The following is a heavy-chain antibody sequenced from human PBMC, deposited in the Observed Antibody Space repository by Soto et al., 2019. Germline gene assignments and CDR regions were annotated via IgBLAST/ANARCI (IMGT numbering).Heavy chain of an antibody. D-gene: IGHD4-4*01. V-gene: IGHV3-33*01. CDR2: IWYHGNTF. J-gene: IGHJ4*02. Sequence: VGSLRLSCTVSGYTFTTYGMHWVRQAPGKGLGWVATIWYHGNTFYYEVFIEGRFAVSRDKSKSTVFLQMITLRAEDTATYYCARDRGYGGNYVFDFWGLGTLVTVSS. CDR3: ARDRGYGGNYVFDF. CDR1: GYTFTTYG.